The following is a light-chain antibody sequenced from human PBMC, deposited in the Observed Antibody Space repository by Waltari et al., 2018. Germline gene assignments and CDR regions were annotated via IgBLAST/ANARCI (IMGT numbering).Light chain of an antibody. J-gene: IGLJ2*01. Sequence: QSALTQPPSASGSPRQSVTISCTGTSSDVGGYNYVSWYQQHPGKAPKLMIYEVSKRPSGGPARFSGSKSGTTASLTVSGLQAEDEADYYCSSYAGSNNMVFGGGTKLTVL. CDR1: SSDVGGYNY. V-gene: IGLV2-8*01. CDR2: EVS. CDR3: SSYAGSNNMV.